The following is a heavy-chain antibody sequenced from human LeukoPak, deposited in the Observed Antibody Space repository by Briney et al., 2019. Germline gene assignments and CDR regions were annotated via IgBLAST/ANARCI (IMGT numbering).Heavy chain of an antibody. D-gene: IGHD5-24*01. J-gene: IGHJ4*02. CDR1: GITFSSYS. CDR2: RSSSSSYI. V-gene: IGHV3-21*01. Sequence: GGSLRLSCAAFGITFSSYSMNWVRQAPGKGLEWVSYRSSSSSYIYYADSVKGRFTISRDNAKNSMYLQMNTMRAEDTAVYYCARGWLQSTPFDYWGQGTLVTVSS. CDR3: ARGWLQSTPFDY.